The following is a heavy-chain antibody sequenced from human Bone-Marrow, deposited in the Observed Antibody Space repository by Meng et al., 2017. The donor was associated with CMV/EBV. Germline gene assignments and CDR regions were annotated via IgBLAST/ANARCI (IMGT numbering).Heavy chain of an antibody. J-gene: IGHJ1*01. Sequence: CRRSGAVDTGYYIHWVRQAPGQGLGWTAINNRRGGSTRFAEKLQGRVHKTSDTSKSTVYMELSSLRSDDTAVFDCVMQSYDTTTYPVWGKGTLVTVSS. CDR3: VMQSYDTTTYPV. V-gene: IGHV1-46*04. CDR2: NNRRGGST. CDR1: GAVDTGYY. D-gene: IGHD2/OR15-2a*01.